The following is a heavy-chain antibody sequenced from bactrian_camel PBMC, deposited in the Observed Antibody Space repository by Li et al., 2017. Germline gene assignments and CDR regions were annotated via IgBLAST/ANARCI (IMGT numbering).Heavy chain of an antibody. CDR2: INAGDITT. CDR1: GFAANRRC. Sequence: HVQLVESGGGLVQPGGSLRLSCKTSGFAANRRCMAWFRQGAGKEREAVAGINAGDITTYVDSVKGRFAVSRDNAKNTFSLQLNSLKTEDTAIYYCVKRDWVPEYWGQGTQVTVS. CDR3: VKRDWVPEY. D-gene: IGHD1*01. V-gene: IGHV3S1*01. J-gene: IGHJ4*01.